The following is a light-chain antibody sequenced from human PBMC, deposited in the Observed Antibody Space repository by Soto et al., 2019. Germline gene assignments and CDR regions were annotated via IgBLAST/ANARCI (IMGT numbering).Light chain of an antibody. Sequence: DIQMTQSPSSLSASVGDRVTITCRASQSISSYLNWYQQKPGKAPKLLIYAASSLQSGVPSRFSGSGSDSDLTLTISSLQREDVATYYCQQSYSTPDTFGQGTKLEIK. J-gene: IGKJ2*01. CDR1: QSISSY. CDR3: QQSYSTPDT. V-gene: IGKV1-39*01. CDR2: AAS.